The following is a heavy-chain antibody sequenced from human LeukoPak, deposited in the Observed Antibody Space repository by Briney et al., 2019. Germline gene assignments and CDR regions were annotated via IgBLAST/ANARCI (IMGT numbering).Heavy chain of an antibody. CDR3: ARAGENVLRYFDWSP. J-gene: IGHJ5*02. V-gene: IGHV1-8*01. CDR2: MNPNSGNT. Sequence: ASVKVSCKASGYTFTSYDINRVRQATGQGLEWMGWMNPNSGNTGYAQKFQGRVTMTRNTSISTAYMELSSLRSEDTAVYYCARAGENVLRYFDWSPWGQGTLVTVSS. D-gene: IGHD3-9*01. CDR1: GYTFTSYD.